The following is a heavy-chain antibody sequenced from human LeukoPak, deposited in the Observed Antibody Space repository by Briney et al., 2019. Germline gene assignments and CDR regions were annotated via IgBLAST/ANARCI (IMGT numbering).Heavy chain of an antibody. D-gene: IGHD5-24*01. CDR1: RFTFSSYA. V-gene: IGHV3-30-3*01. Sequence: PGGSLRLSCAASRFTFSSYAMHWVRHATGKGLVWVTVISYEGSNKYSADSVRGRLTIPRDNPKNTLYLQRNSLRPGERAVFYCARAWGWLQLGGAFDIWGQGTMVTVSS. CDR3: ARAWGWLQLGGAFDI. J-gene: IGHJ3*02. CDR2: ISYEGSNK.